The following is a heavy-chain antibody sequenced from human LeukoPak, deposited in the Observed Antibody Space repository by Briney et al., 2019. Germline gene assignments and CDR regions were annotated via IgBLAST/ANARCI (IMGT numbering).Heavy chain of an antibody. Sequence: GASVKVSCKASGYTFTGYYMHWVRQAPGQGLEWMGWINPNSGGTNYAQKFQGRVTMTRDTSISTAYMELSRLRSDDTAVYYCARASSPAYYYYYMGVWGKGTTVTVSS. J-gene: IGHJ6*03. CDR2: INPNSGGT. CDR3: ARASSPAYYYYYMGV. CDR1: GYTFTGYY. D-gene: IGHD2-2*01. V-gene: IGHV1-2*02.